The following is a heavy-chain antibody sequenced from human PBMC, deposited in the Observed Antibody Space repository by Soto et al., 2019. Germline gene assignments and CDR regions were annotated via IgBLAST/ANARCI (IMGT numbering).Heavy chain of an antibody. V-gene: IGHV3-30*09. CDR3: ARRLTKTVSALGY. D-gene: IGHD2-8*01. CDR2: ISENGVNK. Sequence: GGSLGLSCGASGFTFTSFAIHWVRQAPGKGLEWVAVISENGVNKYSAESVRGRFVISRDNSKNTVELEMNSLRPEDTAIYFCARRLTKTVSALGYWGQGTLVTVSS. J-gene: IGHJ4*02. CDR1: GFTFTSFA.